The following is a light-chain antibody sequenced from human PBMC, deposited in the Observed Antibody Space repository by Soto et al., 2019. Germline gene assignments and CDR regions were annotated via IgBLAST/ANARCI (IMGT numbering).Light chain of an antibody. V-gene: IGKV3-11*01. J-gene: IGKJ1*01. CDR1: QSVSSY. Sequence: EIVLTQSPATLSLSPGERATLSCRASQSVSSYLAWYQQRPGQAPRLLIYDASNRATGVPARFSGSGSGTDFTFTISRLEPEDFAVYYCQHYGTSLTFGQGTKVDIK. CDR2: DAS. CDR3: QHYGTSLT.